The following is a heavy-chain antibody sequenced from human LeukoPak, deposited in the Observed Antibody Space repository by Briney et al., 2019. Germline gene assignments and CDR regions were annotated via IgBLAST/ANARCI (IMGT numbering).Heavy chain of an antibody. CDR1: GRTFSGYY. J-gene: IGHJ4*02. CDR3: ARANHDADLGY. Sequence: GASVKVSCEASGRTFSGYYIHWLRQAPGQGFEWMGWINPNTGNTDYAQKFQGRVTMTRDTSIGTAYLELSRLRSDDTAVYYCARANHDADLGYWGQGTLVTVSS. D-gene: IGHD1-1*01. CDR2: INPNTGNT. V-gene: IGHV1-2*02.